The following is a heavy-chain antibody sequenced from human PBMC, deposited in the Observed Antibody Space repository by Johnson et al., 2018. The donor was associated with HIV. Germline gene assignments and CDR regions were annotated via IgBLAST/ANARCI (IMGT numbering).Heavy chain of an antibody. J-gene: IGHJ3*02. CDR3: ARGGRAKDAFDI. V-gene: IGHV3-30*04. Sequence: QVQLVESGGGVVQPGRSLRLSCAASGFTFSSYAMHWVRQAPGKGLEWVAVISYDGGTTYYADSVKGRFTISRDNSKNTLYLQMNSLRAEDTALYYCARGGRAKDAFDIWGQGTMVTVSS. CDR2: ISYDGGTT. D-gene: IGHD3-16*01. CDR1: GFTFSSYA.